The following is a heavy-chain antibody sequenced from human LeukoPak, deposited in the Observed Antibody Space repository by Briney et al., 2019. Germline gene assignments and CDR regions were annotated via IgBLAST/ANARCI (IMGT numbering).Heavy chain of an antibody. D-gene: IGHD3-10*01. CDR3: AKDHDYYKSGPI. J-gene: IGHJ3*02. CDR2: ISGSGDST. CDR1: GFTFSSYA. Sequence: GGSLRLSCAASGFTFSSYAMNWVRQAPGKGLEWVSAISGSGDSTYYADSVKGRFTISRDNSKNTLYLQMNSLRAEDTAEYYCAKDHDYYKSGPIWGQGTMVTVSS. V-gene: IGHV3-23*01.